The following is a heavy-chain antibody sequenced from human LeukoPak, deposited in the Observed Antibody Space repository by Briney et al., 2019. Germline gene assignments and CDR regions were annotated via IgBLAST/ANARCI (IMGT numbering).Heavy chain of an antibody. CDR2: INAGNGNT. D-gene: IGHD3-3*01. Sequence: GASVTVSCTASGYIFTSYAMHWVRQAPGQRLEWMGWINAGNGNTKYSQKFQGRVTITRDTSASTAYMELSSLRSEDTAVYYCARTPRDDFRSGYYTDYYYYGMDVWGQGTTVIVSS. CDR1: GYIFTSYA. J-gene: IGHJ6*02. CDR3: ARTPRDDFRSGYYTDYYYYGMDV. V-gene: IGHV1-3*01.